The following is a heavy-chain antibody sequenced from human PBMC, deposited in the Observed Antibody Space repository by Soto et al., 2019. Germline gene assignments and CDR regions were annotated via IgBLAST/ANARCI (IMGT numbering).Heavy chain of an antibody. J-gene: IGHJ6*02. V-gene: IGHV3-30*18. Sequence: QGQLVESGGGVVQTGRSLRLSCEASGFTFSSFGMHWVRQAPGKGLEGVAVMSYDGSKKYYVDSVKGRFTISRDNSKNTLYLQMNNLRPEDTAVYFCTKDTLRFRLSGGDADYYGLDVWGQGTTVIVSS. CDR2: MSYDGSKK. D-gene: IGHD4-17*01. CDR3: TKDTLRFRLSGGDADYYGLDV. CDR1: GFTFSSFG.